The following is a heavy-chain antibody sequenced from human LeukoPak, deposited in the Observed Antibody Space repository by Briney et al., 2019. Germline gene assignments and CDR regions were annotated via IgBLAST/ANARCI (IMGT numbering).Heavy chain of an antibody. CDR3: AKGLSEYYYYMDV. CDR2: ISYDGSNK. Sequence: GRSLRLSCAASGFTFSSYAMHWVRQAPGKGLEWVAVISYDGSNKYYAASVKGRFTISRDNSKNTLYLRMNSLRAEDTAVYYCAKGLSEYYYYMDVWGKGTTVTVSS. V-gene: IGHV3-30-3*01. CDR1: GFTFSSYA. J-gene: IGHJ6*03.